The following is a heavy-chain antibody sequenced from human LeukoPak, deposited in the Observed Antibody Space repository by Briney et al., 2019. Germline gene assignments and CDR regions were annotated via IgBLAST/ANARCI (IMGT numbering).Heavy chain of an antibody. Sequence: ASVKVSCKVSGYTLTELSMHWVRQAPGKGLEWMGGFDPEDGETIYAQKFQGRVTITADKSTSTAYMELSSLRSEDTAVYYCARGLIAVAGSQYYFDYWGQGTLVTVSS. J-gene: IGHJ4*02. CDR2: FDPEDGET. CDR1: GYTLTELS. V-gene: IGHV1-24*01. CDR3: ARGLIAVAGSQYYFDY. D-gene: IGHD6-19*01.